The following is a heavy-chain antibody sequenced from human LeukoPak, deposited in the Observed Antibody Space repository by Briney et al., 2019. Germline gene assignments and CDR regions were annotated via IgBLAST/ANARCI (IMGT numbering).Heavy chain of an antibody. Sequence: ASAKVSYKASGYTFIDYYIIWMRQAPGQGLEWMGWISAYNGNTNYAQKLQGRVTMTTDTSTSTAYMELRSLRSDDTAVYYCARDGVYSYGLLRFDYWGQGTLVTVSS. CDR1: GYTFIDYY. CDR3: ARDGVYSYGLLRFDY. CDR2: ISAYNGNT. J-gene: IGHJ4*02. V-gene: IGHV1-18*04. D-gene: IGHD5-18*01.